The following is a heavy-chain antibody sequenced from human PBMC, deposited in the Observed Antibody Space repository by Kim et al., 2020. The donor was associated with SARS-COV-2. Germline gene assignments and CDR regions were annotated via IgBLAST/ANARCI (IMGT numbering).Heavy chain of an antibody. Sequence: ASVKVSCKASGYTFTNYALNWVRQAPGQGLEWMGWINIDTGNPTYAQGFTGRFVFSLDTSVSTTYLQISSLKTEDTAVYYCASSGKYITSPRDYWGQGTL. CDR3: ASSGKYITSPRDY. CDR1: GYTFTNYA. J-gene: IGHJ4*02. D-gene: IGHD1-1*01. V-gene: IGHV7-4-1*02. CDR2: INIDTGNP.